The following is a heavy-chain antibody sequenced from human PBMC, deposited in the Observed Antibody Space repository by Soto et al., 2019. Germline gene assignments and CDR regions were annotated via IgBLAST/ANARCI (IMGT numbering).Heavy chain of an antibody. D-gene: IGHD1-26*01. J-gene: IGHJ6*02. CDR2: ISHDGTYK. V-gene: IGHV3-30*18. Sequence: QVQLVESGGGVVQPGRSLRLASTASGLTFTMYAMHWVRKAPGKGLEWVAVISHDGTYKFYSDSVKGRFTISRDNSQNTVHLQMNSLRLEDTAVYYCAKEAYSGSLVVGYGMDVWGQGTTVTVSS. CDR3: AKEAYSGSLVVGYGMDV. CDR1: GLTFTMYA.